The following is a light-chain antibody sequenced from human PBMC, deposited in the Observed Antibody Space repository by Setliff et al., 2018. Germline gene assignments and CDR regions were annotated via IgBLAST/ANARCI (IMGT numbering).Light chain of an antibody. J-gene: IGLJ3*02. CDR3: CSYAGSYTLV. V-gene: IGLV2-11*01. CDR1: SSDFAAYDY. CDR2: DVT. Sequence: QSALTQPRSVSGSPGQSVTISCTGTSSDFAAYDYVSWYQQHPGKAPKLMIYDVTKRPSGVPDRFSGSKSGNTASLAISGLQAEDEAVYHCCSYAGSYTLVFGGGTQLNVL.